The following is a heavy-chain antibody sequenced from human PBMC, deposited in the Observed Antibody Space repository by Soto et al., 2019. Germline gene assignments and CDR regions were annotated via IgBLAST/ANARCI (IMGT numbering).Heavy chain of an antibody. Sequence: WASVKVSCKTSGYPFENYGISWVRQAPGQGLEWLGWISAYNGLTIYAQKVQGRITMTTDTPTNTAHLELRTLRSDDTAVYYCARVERFLEWYLYDFDYWGQGTSVTVSS. CDR3: ARVERFLEWYLYDFDY. J-gene: IGHJ4*02. CDR2: ISAYNGLT. CDR1: GYPFENYG. V-gene: IGHV1-18*01. D-gene: IGHD3-3*01.